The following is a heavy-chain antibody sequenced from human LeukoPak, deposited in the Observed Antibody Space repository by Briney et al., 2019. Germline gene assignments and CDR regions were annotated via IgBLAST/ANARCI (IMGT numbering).Heavy chain of an antibody. CDR2: IYYSGST. CDR3: VRHWSGYCSSTSCYNYYMDV. J-gene: IGHJ6*03. CDR1: GGSISSSSYY. Sequence: SETLSLTCTVSGGSISSSSYYWGWIRQPPGKGLEWIGSIYYSGSTYYNPSLKSRVTISVDTSKNQFSLKLSSVTAADTAVYYCVRHWSGYCSSTSCYNYYMDVWGKGTTVTVSS. V-gene: IGHV4-39*01. D-gene: IGHD2-2*02.